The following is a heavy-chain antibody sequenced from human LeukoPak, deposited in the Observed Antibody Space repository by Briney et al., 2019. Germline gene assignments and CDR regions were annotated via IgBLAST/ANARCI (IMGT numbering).Heavy chain of an antibody. CDR3: AKILTGTGPTMDV. D-gene: IGHD1-20*01. CDR1: GGSISGYY. CDR2: IYYNGIS. Sequence: SETLSLTCTVSGGSISGYYWSWIRQPPGKGLEWIAYIYYNGISNYNPSLKSRVIISVDSSKNQFSLKLTSVTAADTAVYYCAKILTGTGPTMDVGGQGTTVTVSS. J-gene: IGHJ6*02. V-gene: IGHV4-59*01.